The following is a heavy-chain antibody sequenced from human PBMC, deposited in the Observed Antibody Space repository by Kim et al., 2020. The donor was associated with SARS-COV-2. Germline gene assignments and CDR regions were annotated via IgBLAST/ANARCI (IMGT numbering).Heavy chain of an antibody. V-gene: IGHV3-73*01. CDR3: TSSSSEYYYYYYCLDV. J-gene: IGHJ6*03. CDR2: IRSKANSYAT. D-gene: IGHD6-6*01. CDR1: GFTFSGSA. Sequence: GGSLRLSCAASGFTFSGSAMHWVRQASGKGLEWVGRIRSKANSYATAYAASVNGRFTISRDDSKNTAYLQMNSLKTEDTDVYYCTSSSSEYYYYYYCLDVWGKGATVTVSS.